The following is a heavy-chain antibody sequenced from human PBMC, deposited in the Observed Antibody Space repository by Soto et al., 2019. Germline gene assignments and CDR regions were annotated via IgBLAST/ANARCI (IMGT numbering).Heavy chain of an antibody. CDR2: IIPIFGTA. CDR1: GGTFSSYA. Sequence: QVQLVQSGAEVKKPGSSVKVSCKASGGTFSSYAISWVRQAPGQGLEWMGVIIPIFGTANYAQKFQGRVTITADDSTSTAYMELSSLRSEDTAVYYCAGDVSRMPPVTTNYYYYGMDVWRQGTTDTVSS. CDR3: AGDVSRMPPVTTNYYYYGMDV. J-gene: IGHJ6*02. V-gene: IGHV1-69*01. D-gene: IGHD4-17*01.